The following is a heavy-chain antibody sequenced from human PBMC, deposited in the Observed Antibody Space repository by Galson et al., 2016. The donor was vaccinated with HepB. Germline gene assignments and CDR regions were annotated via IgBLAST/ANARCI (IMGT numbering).Heavy chain of an antibody. V-gene: IGHV1-18*01. J-gene: IGHJ5*02. D-gene: IGHD2-15*01. Sequence: SVKVSCKASGYTFSSYGITWVRQAPGQGLEWMGGISAYNGNRQFAQNLQDRLTMTRDTATNTAYMELRSLKSDDTAVYYCARFCSGVTCDHSWFDPWGQGTLVTVSS. CDR3: ARFCSGVTCDHSWFDP. CDR2: ISAYNGNR. CDR1: GYTFSSYG.